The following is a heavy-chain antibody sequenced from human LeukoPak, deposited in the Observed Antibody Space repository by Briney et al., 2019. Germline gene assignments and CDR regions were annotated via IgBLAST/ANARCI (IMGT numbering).Heavy chain of an antibody. CDR3: ARGPVRTSEYYYGMDV. J-gene: IGHJ6*02. D-gene: IGHD1-14*01. V-gene: IGHV4-34*01. CDR2: INHSGST. Sequence: IPSETLSLICAVYGGSFSGYYWSWIRQPPGKGLEWIGEINHSGSTNYNPSLKSRVTISVDTSKNQFSLKLSSVTAADTAVYYCARGPVRTSEYYYGMDVWGQGTTVTVSS. CDR1: GGSFSGYY.